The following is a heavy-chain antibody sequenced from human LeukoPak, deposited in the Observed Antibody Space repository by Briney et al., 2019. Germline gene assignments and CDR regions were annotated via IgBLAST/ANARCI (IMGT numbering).Heavy chain of an antibody. V-gene: IGHV4-59*08. CDR3: ARVRVWSYYDSSSYYLTPYGMDV. J-gene: IGHJ6*02. D-gene: IGHD3-22*01. Sequence: SETLSLTCTVSGGSISSYYWSWIRQPPGKGLEWIGYIYYSGSTNYNPSLKSRVTISVDTSKNQFSLKLSSVTAADTAVYYCARVRVWSYYDSSSYYLTPYGMDVWGQGTTVTVSS. CDR1: GGSISSYY. CDR2: IYYSGST.